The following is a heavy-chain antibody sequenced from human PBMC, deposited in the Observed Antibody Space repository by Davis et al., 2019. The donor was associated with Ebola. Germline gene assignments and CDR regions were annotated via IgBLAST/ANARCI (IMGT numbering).Heavy chain of an antibody. J-gene: IGHJ4*02. CDR2: IYPGDSDT. D-gene: IGHD3-22*01. CDR3: ARGGDTDSGYYYSHY. V-gene: IGHV5-51*01. CDR1: GYTFTSYW. Sequence: GESLKISCKGSGYTFTSYWIGWVRQMPGKGLEWMGFIYPGDSDTRYSPSFQGQVTISADNSISTAYLQWSSLKASDTAMYFCARGGDTDSGYYYSHYWGQGTLVTVSS.